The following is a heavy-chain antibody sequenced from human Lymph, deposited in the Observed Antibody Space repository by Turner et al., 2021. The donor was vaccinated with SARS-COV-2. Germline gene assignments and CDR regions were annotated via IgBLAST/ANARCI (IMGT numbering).Heavy chain of an antibody. CDR3: ARGQYSGGGMDV. Sequence: QVQLVQSGAEVTKPGASVKVACKAPGYTFTSYDSNWVRQATGQGLEWMGWINPNSGNTGYAQKFQGRVTITRTTSISTAYMELSSLGSEETAVYYCARGQYSGGGMDVWGQGTTVTVSS. J-gene: IGHJ6*02. CDR2: INPNSGNT. CDR1: GYTFTSYD. D-gene: IGHD1-26*01. V-gene: IGHV1-8*02.